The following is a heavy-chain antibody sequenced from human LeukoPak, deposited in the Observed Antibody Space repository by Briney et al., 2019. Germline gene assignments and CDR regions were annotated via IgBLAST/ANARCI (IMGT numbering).Heavy chain of an antibody. Sequence: SETLSLTCTVSGGSVSSHFWSWIRQPPGKGLEWIGYIYNSGITNYNPSLKSRVTMSVDTSKNQFSLMLRSVTAADTAVYYCARDHLPAGAPGYYMDVWGKGTMLTVSS. V-gene: IGHV4-59*02. D-gene: IGHD4/OR15-4a*01. CDR2: IYNSGIT. CDR1: GGSVSSHF. J-gene: IGHJ6*03. CDR3: ARDHLPAGAPGYYMDV.